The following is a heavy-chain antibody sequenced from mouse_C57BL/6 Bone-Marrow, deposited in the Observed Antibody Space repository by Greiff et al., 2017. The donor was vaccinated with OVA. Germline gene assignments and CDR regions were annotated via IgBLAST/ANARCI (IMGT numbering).Heavy chain of an antibody. D-gene: IGHD1-1*01. V-gene: IGHV5-12*01. CDR1: GFTFSDYY. Sequence: DVKLVESGGGLVQPGGSLKLSCAASGFTFSDYYMYWVRQTPEKRLEWVAYISNGGGSTYYPDTVKGRFTISRDNAKNTLYLQLSRLKSEDTAMYYCARSGSSYAWFAYWGQGTLVTVSS. CDR3: ARSGSSYAWFAY. J-gene: IGHJ3*01. CDR2: ISNGGGST.